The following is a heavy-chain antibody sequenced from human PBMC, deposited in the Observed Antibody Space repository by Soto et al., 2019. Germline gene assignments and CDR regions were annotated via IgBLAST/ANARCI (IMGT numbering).Heavy chain of an antibody. CDR2: ISSSSSYI. CDR1: GFTFSSYS. V-gene: IGHV3-21*01. CDR3: ARDLVTEYYDFWSGYYTGAFDI. D-gene: IGHD3-3*01. J-gene: IGHJ3*02. Sequence: GGSLRLSCAASGFTFSSYSINWVRQAQGKGLEWVSSISSSSSYIYYADSVKGRFTISRDNAKNSLYLQMNSLRAEDTAVYYCARDLVTEYYDFWSGYYTGAFDIWGQGTMVTVSS.